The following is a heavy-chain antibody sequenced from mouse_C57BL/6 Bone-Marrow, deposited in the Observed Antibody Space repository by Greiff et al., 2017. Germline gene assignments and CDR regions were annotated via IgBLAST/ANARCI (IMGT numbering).Heavy chain of an antibody. J-gene: IGHJ3*01. V-gene: IGHV1-81*01. D-gene: IGHD2-4*01. CDR2: IYPRSGNT. CDR1: GYTFTSYG. CDR3: ARGGYDYDGFAY. Sequence: QVQLQQSGAELARPGASVKLSCKASGYTFTSYGISWVKQRTGPGLEWIGEIYPRSGNTYYNEKFKGKATLTADKSSSTAYMELRSLPSEDSAVYFCARGGYDYDGFAYWGQGTLVTVSA.